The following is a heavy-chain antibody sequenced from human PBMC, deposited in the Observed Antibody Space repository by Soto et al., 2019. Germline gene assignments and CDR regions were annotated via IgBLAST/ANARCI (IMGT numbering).Heavy chain of an antibody. J-gene: IGHJ4*02. Sequence: GGSLRLSCAASGFTFSSYAMSWVRQAPGKGLEWVSAISGSGGSTYYADSVKGRFTISRDNSKNTLYLQMNSLRAEDTAVYYCAKTGDYDYIWGSYRQIYYFDYWGQGTLVTVSS. CDR2: ISGSGGST. V-gene: IGHV3-23*01. D-gene: IGHD3-16*02. CDR1: GFTFSSYA. CDR3: AKTGDYDYIWGSYRQIYYFDY.